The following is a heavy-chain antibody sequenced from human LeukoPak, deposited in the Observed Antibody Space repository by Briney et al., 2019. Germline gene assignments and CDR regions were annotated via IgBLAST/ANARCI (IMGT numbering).Heavy chain of an antibody. J-gene: IGHJ4*02. CDR1: GGSISSSRYY. CDR3: ARRPRLIAAAGSFFDY. D-gene: IGHD6-13*01. V-gene: IGHV4-39*01. Sequence: SETLSLTCTVSGGSISSSRYYWGWIRQPPGKGLEWIGSIYYSGSTYYNPSLKSRVTISVDTSKNQFSLKLSSVAAADTAVYYCARRPRLIAAAGSFFDYWGQGTLVTVSS. CDR2: IYYSGST.